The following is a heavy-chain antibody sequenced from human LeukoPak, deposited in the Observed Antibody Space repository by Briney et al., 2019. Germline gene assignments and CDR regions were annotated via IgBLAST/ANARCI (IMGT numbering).Heavy chain of an antibody. CDR3: ANDTAYDILTGPFDP. V-gene: IGHV1-18*01. J-gene: IGHJ5*02. Sequence: ASVKVSCKASGYXFTSYGISWVRQAPGQGLEWMGSISAYNGNTNYAQKLQGRATMTTDTSTSTAYMELRSLRSDDTAVYYCANDTAYDILTGPFDPWGQGTLVTVSS. CDR2: ISAYNGNT. D-gene: IGHD3-9*01. CDR1: GYXFTSYG.